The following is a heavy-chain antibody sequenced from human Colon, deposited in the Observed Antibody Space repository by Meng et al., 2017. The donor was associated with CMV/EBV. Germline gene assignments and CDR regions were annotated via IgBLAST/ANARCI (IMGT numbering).Heavy chain of an antibody. J-gene: IGHJ4*02. Sequence: KISCKASGYTFPSYEITWVRQAPGQGLEWMGYMNAYNGNTGYVQKFQGRVTMTRDTSISTAYMELSSLRSDDTAVYYCTRGQFFSDYWGQGTLVTVSS. CDR1: GYTFPSYE. CDR3: TRGQFFSDY. CDR2: MNAYNGNT. D-gene: IGHD6-19*01. V-gene: IGHV1-8*01.